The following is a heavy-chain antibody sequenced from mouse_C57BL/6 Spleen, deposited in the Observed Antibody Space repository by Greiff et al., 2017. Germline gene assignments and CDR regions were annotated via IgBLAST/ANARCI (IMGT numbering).Heavy chain of an antibody. CDR2: IDPSDSEP. CDR3: ARWPIYYAYGGYFDV. Sequence: QVQLQQPGAELVRPGSSVKLSCKASGYTFTSYWMHWVKQRPIQGLEWIGNIDPSDSEPHYNQKFKDKATLTVAKSSSTAYMQRSSLTSEDSAVYYCARWPIYYAYGGYFDVWGTGTTVTVSS. J-gene: IGHJ1*03. V-gene: IGHV1-52*01. CDR1: GYTFTSYW. D-gene: IGHD2-2*01.